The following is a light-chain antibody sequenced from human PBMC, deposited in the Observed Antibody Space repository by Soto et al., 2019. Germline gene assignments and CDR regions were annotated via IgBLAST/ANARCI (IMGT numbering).Light chain of an antibody. CDR2: DVS. V-gene: IGLV2-11*01. J-gene: IGLJ1*01. Sequence: QSVLTQPRSVSGSPGQSVTISCTGTSSDVGGYNYVSWYQQHPSKAPKLMIYDVSKRPSGVPDRFSGSKSGNTASLTISGLQAEDEADYYCCSYAGSYTSGYVFGTGTKVTVL. CDR3: CSYAGSYTSGYV. CDR1: SSDVGGYNY.